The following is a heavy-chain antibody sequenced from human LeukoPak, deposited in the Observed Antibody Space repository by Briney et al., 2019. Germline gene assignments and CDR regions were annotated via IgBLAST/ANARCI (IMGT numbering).Heavy chain of an antibody. CDR2: IYGSGST. V-gene: IGHV4-59*08. D-gene: IGHD6-19*01. Sequence: SETLSLTCTVSGDSPRAHYWSWIPQPPGAGLEWIGYIYGSGSTHYDPSFRSRAAISEDTSKNQFSLQLTSVTAADTAVYYCARNVGWYSHDTWGQGTLVTVSS. CDR1: GDSPRAHY. J-gene: IGHJ5*02. CDR3: ARNVGWYSHDT.